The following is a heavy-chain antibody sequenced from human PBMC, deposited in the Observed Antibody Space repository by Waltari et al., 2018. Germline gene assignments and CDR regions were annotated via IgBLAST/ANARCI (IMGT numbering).Heavy chain of an antibody. CDR2: ISSSSSYI. V-gene: IGHV3-21*04. CDR1: GFTFSSYS. CDR3: AREYSSSSGAFDI. D-gene: IGHD6-6*01. J-gene: IGHJ3*02. Sequence: EVQLVESGGGLVKPGGSLRLSCAASGFTFSSYSMNWVRQAPGKGLEWVSSISSSSSYISYADSVKGRFTISRDNAKNSLYLQMNSLRAEDTAVYYCAREYSSSSGAFDIWGQGTMVTVSS.